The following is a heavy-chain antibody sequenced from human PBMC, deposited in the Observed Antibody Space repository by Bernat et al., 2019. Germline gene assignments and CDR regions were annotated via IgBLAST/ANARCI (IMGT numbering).Heavy chain of an antibody. D-gene: IGHD4-23*01. CDR1: GFTFDDYA. CDR3: ARVALRGYDY. J-gene: IGHJ4*02. CDR2: ISWNSGSI. Sequence: EVQLVESGGGLVQPGRSLRLSCAASGFTFDDYAMHWVRQAPGKGLEWVSGISWNSGSIGYADSVKGRFTISRDNAKNSLYLQMNSLRAEDTAVYYCARVALRGYDYWGQGTLVTVSS. V-gene: IGHV3-9*01.